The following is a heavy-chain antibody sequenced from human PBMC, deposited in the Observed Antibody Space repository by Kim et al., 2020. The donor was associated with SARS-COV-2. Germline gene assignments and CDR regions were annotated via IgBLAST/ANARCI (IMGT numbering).Heavy chain of an antibody. CDR2: ISYDGSNK. J-gene: IGHJ6*02. Sequence: GGSLRLSCAASGFTFSSYAMHWVRQAPGKGLEWVAVISYDGSNKYYADSVKGRFTISRDNSKNTLYLQMNSLRAEDTAVYYCARATKGGYYYGMDVWGQGTTVTVSS. V-gene: IGHV3-30*04. CDR1: GFTFSSYA. CDR3: ARATKGGYYYGMDV. D-gene: IGHD3-16*01.